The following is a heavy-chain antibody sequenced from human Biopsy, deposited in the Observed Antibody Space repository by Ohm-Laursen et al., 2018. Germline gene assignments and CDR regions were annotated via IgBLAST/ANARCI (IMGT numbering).Heavy chain of an antibody. V-gene: IGHV4-34*01. CDR1: GESFNGYY. CDR2: INHSGRT. J-gene: IGHJ6*02. D-gene: IGHD3-22*01. CDR3: VRGVDYYDPYHYYALDV. Sequence: GTLSLTCAVYGESFNGYYWSWIRQTTGKGLEWIGEINHSGRTNYNPSLKSRVTISVDTPKNQFSQKVRPVTAADTAVYYCVRGVDYYDPYHYYALDVWGQGTTVTVSS.